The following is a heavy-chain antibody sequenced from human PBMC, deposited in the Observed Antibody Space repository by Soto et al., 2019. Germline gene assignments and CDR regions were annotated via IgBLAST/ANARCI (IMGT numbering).Heavy chain of an antibody. CDR2: IKQDGSEK. CDR3: ARSFYYDYIWGSYQNYFDY. D-gene: IGHD3-16*01. Sequence: WLSLRRSCAASGFTFSSNWMSWVRQAPGKGLEWVANIKQDGSEKYYVDSVKGRFTISRDNAKNSLYLQMNSLRAEDTAVYYCARSFYYDYIWGSYQNYFDYWGQGTLVTVSS. CDR1: GFTFSSNW. J-gene: IGHJ4*02. V-gene: IGHV3-7*01.